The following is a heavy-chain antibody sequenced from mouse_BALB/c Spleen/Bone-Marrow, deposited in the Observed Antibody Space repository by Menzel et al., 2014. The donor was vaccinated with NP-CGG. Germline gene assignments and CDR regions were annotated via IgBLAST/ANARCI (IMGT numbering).Heavy chain of an antibody. D-gene: IGHD1-1*01. CDR2: INPSTGYT. CDR1: GYTFTSYW. CDR3: ARQITTVDYAMDY. V-gene: IGHV1-7*01. J-gene: IGHJ4*01. Sequence: QVQLKQSGAELAKPGASVKMSCKASGYTFTSYWMHWVKQRPGQGLEWIGYINPSTGYTEYNQKFKDKATLTADKSSSTAYMQLSSLTSEDSAVYYCARQITTVDYAMDYCGQGTSVTVSS.